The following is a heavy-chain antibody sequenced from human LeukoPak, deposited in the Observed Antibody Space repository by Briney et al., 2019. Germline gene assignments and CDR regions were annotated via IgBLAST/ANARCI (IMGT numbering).Heavy chain of an antibody. CDR1: GYSFTSYW. J-gene: IGHJ3*02. CDR2: IYPGDSDT. Sequence: ESLKISCKGSGYSFTSYWIGWVRQMPGKGLEWMGFIYPGDSDTRYSPSFQGHVTISADKSISTAYLQWSSLKASDTAMYYCARSGRATVTTDDFDIWGQGTMVTVSS. V-gene: IGHV5-51*01. CDR3: ARSGRATVTTDDFDI. D-gene: IGHD4-17*01.